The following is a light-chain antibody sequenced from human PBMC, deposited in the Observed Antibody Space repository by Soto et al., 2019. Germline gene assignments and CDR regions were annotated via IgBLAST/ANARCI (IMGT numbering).Light chain of an antibody. CDR1: ESLITKA. J-gene: IGKJ3*01. CDR2: GAF. Sequence: EIVLTQSPGTLSLSPGETATVSCRATESLITKALAWYQQKPGQAPRLLIYGAFTRDAAIPDRFNGSGSGTDFALTISRLGLEDSAVYYCQQYGVSPLTFGPGTKVELK. CDR3: QQYGVSPLT. V-gene: IGKV3-20*01.